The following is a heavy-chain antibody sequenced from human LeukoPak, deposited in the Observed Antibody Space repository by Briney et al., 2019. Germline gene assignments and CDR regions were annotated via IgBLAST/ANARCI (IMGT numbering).Heavy chain of an antibody. CDR1: GGTFSSYA. Sequence: GASVKVSCKASGGTFSSYAISWVRQAPGQGLEWMGRIIPILGIANYAQKFQGRVTITADKSTSTAYMELSSLRSEDTAVYYCARDRPVDTAMDDFDYWGQGTLVTVSS. V-gene: IGHV1-69*04. D-gene: IGHD5-18*01. CDR3: ARDRPVDTAMDDFDY. J-gene: IGHJ4*02. CDR2: IIPILGIA.